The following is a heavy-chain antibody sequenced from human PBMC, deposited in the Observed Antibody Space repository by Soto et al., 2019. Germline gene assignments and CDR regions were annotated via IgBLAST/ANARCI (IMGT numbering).Heavy chain of an antibody. V-gene: IGHV3-48*03. CDR2: ISYSGSSI. D-gene: IGHD3-10*01. J-gene: IGHJ4*02. CDR1: GFTFSSYE. Sequence: GGSLRLSCAASGFTFSSYEMNWVRQAPGKGLEWVSYISYSGSSIYYADSVKGRFTISRDNAKNSLYLQMNSLRAEDTAVYYCARVRYYASGSYFYFDFWGQGTLVTVSS. CDR3: ARVRYYASGSYFYFDF.